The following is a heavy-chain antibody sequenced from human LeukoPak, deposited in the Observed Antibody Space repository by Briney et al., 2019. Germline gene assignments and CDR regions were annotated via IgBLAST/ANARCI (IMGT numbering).Heavy chain of an antibody. J-gene: IGHJ4*02. V-gene: IGHV1-46*01. D-gene: IGHD1-26*01. CDR1: GYTFSTYY. CDR2: INPSAVST. Sequence: ASVKVSCKASGYTFSTYYIHWVRQAPGQGLEWMGIINPSAVSTNYAQKFQGTVTMTRGTSTSTVYMELSGLRSEDTAVYYCARASAIVGASVFDSWGQGTLVTVSS. CDR3: ARASAIVGASVFDS.